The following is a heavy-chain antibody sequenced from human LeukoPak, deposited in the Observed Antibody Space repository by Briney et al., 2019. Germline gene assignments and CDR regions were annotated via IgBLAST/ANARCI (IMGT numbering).Heavy chain of an antibody. CDR1: SYSISSGYY. J-gene: IGHJ4*02. V-gene: IGHV4-38-2*01. D-gene: IGHD3-10*01. Sequence: PSETLSLTCAVSSYSISSGYYWGWIRQPPGKGLEWIGSIYHSGSTYYNPSLKSRVTISVDTSKNQFSLKLGSVTAADTAVYYCARRTYGFSPFDYWGQGTLVTVSS. CDR3: ARRTYGFSPFDY. CDR2: IYHSGST.